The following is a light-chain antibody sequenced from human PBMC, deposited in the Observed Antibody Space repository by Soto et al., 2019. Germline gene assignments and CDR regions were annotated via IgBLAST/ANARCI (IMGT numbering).Light chain of an antibody. V-gene: IGKV3D-15*01. Sequence: EVLLTQSPATLSVSPGESVTLSCRASQSINTFLAWYQQKPGQAPRLLIYDASYRAAGIPARFSGRGSGTDFTLTISSLQAEDVAVYYCQQYYSTPPTFGGGTKLEIK. CDR3: QQYYSTPPT. CDR1: QSINTF. J-gene: IGKJ4*01. CDR2: DAS.